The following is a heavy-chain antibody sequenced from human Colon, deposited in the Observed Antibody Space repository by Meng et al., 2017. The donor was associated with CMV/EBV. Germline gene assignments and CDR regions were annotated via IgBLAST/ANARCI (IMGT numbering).Heavy chain of an antibody. CDR3: AKREYCSGSSCHTLNYYYYAVDV. CDR2: IVGGGGSRT. V-gene: IGHV3-23*01. CDR1: GFTFDNYA. D-gene: IGHD2-15*01. J-gene: IGHJ6*02. Sequence: GESLKISCATSGFTFDNYAMSWVRQAPGKGLEWVSAIVGGGGSRTYYADSVKGRFTISRDNSKSTLYLQINSPRVEDTAVYYCAKREYCSGSSCHTLNYYYYAVDVWGQGTTVTVSS.